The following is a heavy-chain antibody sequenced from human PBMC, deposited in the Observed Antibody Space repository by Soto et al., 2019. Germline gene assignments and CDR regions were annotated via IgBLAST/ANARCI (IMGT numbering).Heavy chain of an antibody. CDR2: FYHSGST. D-gene: IGHD3-10*01. J-gene: IGHJ5*02. CDR1: AGSISSGGYS. Sequence: PSETLSLTCAVSAGSISSGGYSWSWIRQPTGKGLEWIGYFYHSGSTYYNPSLKSRVTISVDRSKNQFSLKLSSVTAADTALYYCARERCYYGSESPHNWFDPWGQGTQVTVSS. CDR3: ARERCYYGSESPHNWFDP. V-gene: IGHV4-30-2*01.